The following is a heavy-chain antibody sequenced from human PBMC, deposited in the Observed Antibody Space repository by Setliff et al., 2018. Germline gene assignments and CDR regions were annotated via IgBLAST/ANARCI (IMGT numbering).Heavy chain of an antibody. Sequence: GESLKISCKGSGYSFTSYWISWVRQMPGKGLEWMGRIDPSDSYTNYSPSFQGHVTISADKSISTAYLQWSNLKASDTAIYYCARQGADYYDSSGYPLGAFDIWGQGTMVTVSS. J-gene: IGHJ3*02. CDR1: GYSFTSYW. V-gene: IGHV5-10-1*01. D-gene: IGHD3-22*01. CDR3: ARQGADYYDSSGYPLGAFDI. CDR2: IDPSDSYT.